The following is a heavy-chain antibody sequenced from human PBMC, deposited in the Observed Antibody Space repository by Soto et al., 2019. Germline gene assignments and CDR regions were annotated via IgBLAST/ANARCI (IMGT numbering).Heavy chain of an antibody. Sequence: QVQLQESGPGLVKPSQTLSLTCTVSGGSISSGGYYWSWIRQHPGKGLEWIGYIYYSGSTYYNPSLTSRVTISVDTSKNQFSLKLSSVTAADTAVYYCARGFSASMAFDYWGQGTLVTVSS. CDR1: GGSISSGGYY. CDR3: ARGFSASMAFDY. J-gene: IGHJ4*02. D-gene: IGHD2-2*01. CDR2: IYYSGST. V-gene: IGHV4-31*03.